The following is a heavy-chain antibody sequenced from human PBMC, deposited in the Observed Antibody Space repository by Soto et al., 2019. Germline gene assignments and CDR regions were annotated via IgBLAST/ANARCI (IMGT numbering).Heavy chain of an antibody. V-gene: IGHV3-23*01. CDR2: ISGSGGRT. J-gene: IGHJ6*02. CDR1: GFNFSSYA. CDR3: AKRGDSGSDYYYYYYGMDV. Sequence: EVQLLESGGGLVQPGGSLRLSCAASGFNFSSYAMSWVRQAPGKGLEWVSAISGSGGRTYYADSVKGRFTISRDNSKNTLYLQMNSLRAEDTAGYYCAKRGDSGSDYYYYYYGMDVWGQGTTVTVSS. D-gene: IGHD1-26*01.